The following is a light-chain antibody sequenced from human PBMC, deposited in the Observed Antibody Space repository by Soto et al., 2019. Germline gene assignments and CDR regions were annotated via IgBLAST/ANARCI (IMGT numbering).Light chain of an antibody. V-gene: IGKV3-20*01. Sequence: EIVLTQSPGTLSLSPGERATLSCRASQSVSSGSLAWYQQKPGQAPRLLIYGVSSRATGIPDRFSGSGSGTDFTLTISGLEPEDFAVYYCQQYASSMVTFGGGTKVEI. J-gene: IGKJ4*01. CDR3: QQYASSMVT. CDR2: GVS. CDR1: QSVSSGS.